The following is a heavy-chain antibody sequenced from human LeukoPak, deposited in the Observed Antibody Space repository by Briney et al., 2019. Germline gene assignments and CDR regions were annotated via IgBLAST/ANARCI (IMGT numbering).Heavy chain of an antibody. V-gene: IGHV5-51*01. CDR1: GYSFTRYW. D-gene: IGHD6-6*01. CDR3: VRSFSSSPSNFDY. J-gene: IGHJ4*02. Sequence: GESLKISCKGSGYSFTRYWIGWVRQMPGKGLEWMGIIYPGDSDTRYSPSFQGQITISVDKSITTAYLQWSSLKASDTAMYYCVRSFSSSPSNFDYWGQGTLVTVSS. CDR2: IYPGDSDT.